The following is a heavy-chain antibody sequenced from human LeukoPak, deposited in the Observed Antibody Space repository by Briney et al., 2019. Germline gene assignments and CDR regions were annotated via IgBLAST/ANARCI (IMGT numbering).Heavy chain of an antibody. V-gene: IGHV1-18*04. CDR2: ISAYNGNT. CDR3: AREDGDIVVVTATRAFDI. CDR1: GYTFTSYG. D-gene: IGHD2-21*02. J-gene: IGHJ3*02. Sequence: ASVKVSCKASGYTFTSYGISWVRQAPGQGLEWMGWISAYNGNTNYAQKLQGRVTMTTDTSTSTAYMELRGLRSDDTAVYYCAREDGDIVVVTATRAFDIWGQGTMVTVSS.